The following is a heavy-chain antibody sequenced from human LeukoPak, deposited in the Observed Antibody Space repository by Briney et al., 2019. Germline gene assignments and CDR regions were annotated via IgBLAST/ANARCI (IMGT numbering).Heavy chain of an antibody. CDR2: IYYSGST. CDR1: GGSISSYY. CDR3: ARHGPGYSSSWYRRGVRQENWFDP. D-gene: IGHD6-13*01. J-gene: IGHJ5*02. Sequence: SETLSLTCTVSGGSISSYYWSWIRQPPGKGLEWIGYIYYSGSTYYNPSLKSRVTISVDTSKNQFSLKLSSVTAADTAVYYCARHGPGYSSSWYRRGVRQENWFDPWGQGTLVTVSS. V-gene: IGHV4-59*04.